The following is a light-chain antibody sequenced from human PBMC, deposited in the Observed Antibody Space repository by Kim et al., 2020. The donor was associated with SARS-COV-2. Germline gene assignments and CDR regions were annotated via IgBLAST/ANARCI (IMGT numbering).Light chain of an antibody. CDR2: SNN. Sequence: GQGVTISCSGSSSNIGSNTVNWYQQLPGTAPKLLIYSNNQRPSGVPDRFSGSKSGTSASLAISGLQSEDGADYYCAAWDDSLNGYVFGTGTKVTVL. V-gene: IGLV1-44*01. CDR1: SSNIGSNT. CDR3: AAWDDSLNGYV. J-gene: IGLJ1*01.